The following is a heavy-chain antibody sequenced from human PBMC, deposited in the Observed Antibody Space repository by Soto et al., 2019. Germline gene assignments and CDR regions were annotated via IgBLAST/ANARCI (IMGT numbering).Heavy chain of an antibody. CDR1: GGTFSSYA. V-gene: IGHV1-69*13. D-gene: IGHD3-22*01. Sequence: SVKVSCKASGGTFSSYAISWVRQAPGQGLEWMGGIIPIFGTANYAQKFQGRVTITADESTSTAYMELSSLRSEDTAVYYCASGPSITMIVVEPTPNWFDPWGQGTLVTVSS. J-gene: IGHJ5*02. CDR2: IIPIFGTA. CDR3: ASGPSITMIVVEPTPNWFDP.